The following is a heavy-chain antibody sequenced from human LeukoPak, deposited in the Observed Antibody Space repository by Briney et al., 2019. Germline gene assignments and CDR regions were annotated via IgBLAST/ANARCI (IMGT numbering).Heavy chain of an antibody. CDR3: ARVSFCSGSSCYAGHDY. J-gene: IGHJ4*02. CDR1: GGTFTSYA. Sequence: SVKVSCKASGGTFTSYAISWVRQAPGQGLEWMGRIIPIFVTANYAQKFQGRVTITADKSTSTAYMELSSLRSEDTAVYYCARVSFCSGSSCYAGHDYWGQGTLVTVSS. V-gene: IGHV1-69*06. D-gene: IGHD2-15*01. CDR2: IIPIFVTA.